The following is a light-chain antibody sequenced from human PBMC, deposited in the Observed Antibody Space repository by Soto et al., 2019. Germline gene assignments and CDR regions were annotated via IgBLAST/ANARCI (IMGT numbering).Light chain of an antibody. CDR2: DVS. CDR1: SSDVGGYNY. J-gene: IGLJ3*02. V-gene: IGLV2-11*01. Sequence: QSALTQPRSVSGSPGQSVTISCTGTSSDVGGYNYVSWYQQHPGKAPKLMIYDVSKRPSGVPDRFSGSKSGNTASLTISGLQAEDEADYYCSSNAGGYTWVFGGGTKLTVL. CDR3: SSNAGGYTWV.